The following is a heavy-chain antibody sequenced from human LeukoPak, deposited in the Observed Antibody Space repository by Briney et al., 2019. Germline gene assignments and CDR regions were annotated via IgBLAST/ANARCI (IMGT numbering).Heavy chain of an antibody. J-gene: IGHJ3*02. D-gene: IGHD3-22*01. CDR1: GFTVSSNY. CDR3: ARDSGITMIVVVIGDAFDI. V-gene: IGHV3-53*05. Sequence: GGSLRLSCAASGFTVSSNYMSWVRQAPGKGLEWVSVIYSGGSTYYADSVKGRFTISRDNSKNTLYLQMNSLRAEDTAVYYCARDSGITMIVVVIGDAFDIWGQGTMVTVSS. CDR2: IYSGGST.